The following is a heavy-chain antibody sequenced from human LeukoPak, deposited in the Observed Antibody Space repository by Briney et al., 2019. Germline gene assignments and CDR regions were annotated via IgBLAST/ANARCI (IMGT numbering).Heavy chain of an antibody. CDR3: ARAYRLLYCSSTSCWPYYFDY. Sequence: SETLSLTCAVYGGSFSGYYWSWIRQPPGKGLEWIGEINHSGSTNYNPSLKSRVTISVDTSKNQFSLKLSSVTAADTAVYYCARAYRLLYCSSTSCWPYYFDYWGQGTLVTVSS. CDR2: INHSGST. J-gene: IGHJ4*02. D-gene: IGHD2-2*01. CDR1: GGSFSGYY. V-gene: IGHV4-34*01.